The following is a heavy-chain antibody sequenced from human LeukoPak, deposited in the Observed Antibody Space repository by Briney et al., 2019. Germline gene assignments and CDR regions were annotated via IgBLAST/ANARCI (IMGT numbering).Heavy chain of an antibody. V-gene: IGHV3-21*01. CDR3: AGGGADFWSGYYMVT. D-gene: IGHD3-3*01. CDR2: IRSPNNDI. CDR1: GVTFSTYS. J-gene: IGHJ5*02. Sequence: PGGSLRLSCAASGVTFSTYSMNWVRQAPGKGLQWVSSIRSPNNDIYYADSVKGRFTISRDNAKNSLYLQVNSLRAEDTAVYYCAGGGADFWSGYYMVTWGQGTLVTVSS.